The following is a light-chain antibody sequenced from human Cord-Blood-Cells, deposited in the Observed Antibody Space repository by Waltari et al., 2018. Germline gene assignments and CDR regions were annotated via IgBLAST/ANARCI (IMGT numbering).Light chain of an antibody. J-gene: IGKJ2*01. Sequence: DIQLTQSLSSLPAPVGHRVTITCRASQSNSSNLNWNQRTPGRAPKLLVYAASSLQSGVTSRFIGSGSGTSFTLTVSSLQPEDFTTYYSQQSYSTPYTCGRGTKREVE. CDR3: QQSYSTPYT. CDR2: AAS. V-gene: IGKV1-39*01. CDR1: QSNSSN.